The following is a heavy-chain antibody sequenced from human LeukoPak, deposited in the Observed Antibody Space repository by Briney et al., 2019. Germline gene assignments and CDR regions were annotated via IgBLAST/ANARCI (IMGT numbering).Heavy chain of an antibody. V-gene: IGHV5-51*01. D-gene: IGHD1-1*01. J-gene: IGHJ5*02. Sequence: GESLKISCKGSGYSFTSYWIGWVRQMPGKGLEWMGIIYPGDSDTRYSPSFQGQVTISADKSISTAYLQWSSLKASDTAMYYCARLKGGVRNDDWFDPRGQGTLVTVSS. CDR2: IYPGDSDT. CDR1: GYSFTSYW. CDR3: ARLKGGVRNDDWFDP.